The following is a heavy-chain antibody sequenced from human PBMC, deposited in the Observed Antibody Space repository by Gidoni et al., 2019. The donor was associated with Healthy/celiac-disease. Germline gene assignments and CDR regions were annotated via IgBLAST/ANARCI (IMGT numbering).Heavy chain of an antibody. Sequence: QVQLVQSGAEVKKPGASVKVSCKASGYTFTSYAMHWVRQAPGQRLEWMGWINAGNGNTKYSQKFQGRVTITRDTSASTAYMELSSLRSEDTAVYYCARGPRKGYCTGGVCGYFDYWGQGTLVTVSS. CDR2: INAGNGNT. J-gene: IGHJ4*02. CDR3: ARGPRKGYCTGGVCGYFDY. CDR1: GYTFTSYA. D-gene: IGHD2-8*02. V-gene: IGHV1-3*01.